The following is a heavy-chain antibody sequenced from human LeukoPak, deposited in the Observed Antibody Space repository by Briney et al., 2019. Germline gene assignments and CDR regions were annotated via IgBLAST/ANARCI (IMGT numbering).Heavy chain of an antibody. J-gene: IGHJ4*02. CDR3: ARGDYGGNPAFYDY. V-gene: IGHV3-21*01. D-gene: IGHD4-23*01. CDR1: GFTFSSYS. CDR2: ISSSSSYI. Sequence: PGSSLRLSCAASGFTFSSYSMNWVRQAPGKGLEWVSSISSSSSYIYYADSVKGRFTISRDNAKNSLYLQMNSLRAEDTAVYYCARGDYGGNPAFYDYWGQGTLVTVSS.